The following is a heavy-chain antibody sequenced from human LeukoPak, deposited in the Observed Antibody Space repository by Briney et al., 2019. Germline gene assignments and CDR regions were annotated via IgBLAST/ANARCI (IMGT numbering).Heavy chain of an antibody. CDR2: INTNTGNP. CDR1: GYTFTSYV. CDR3: ARNLPGGGFDP. Sequence: ASVKVSRKASGYTFTSYVMNWVRQAPGQGLEWMGWINTNTGNPTYAQGFTGRFVFSLDTSVSTAYLQISSLKTEDTAVYYCARNLPGGGFDPWGQGTLVTVSS. D-gene: IGHD2-21*01. V-gene: IGHV7-4-1*02. J-gene: IGHJ5*02.